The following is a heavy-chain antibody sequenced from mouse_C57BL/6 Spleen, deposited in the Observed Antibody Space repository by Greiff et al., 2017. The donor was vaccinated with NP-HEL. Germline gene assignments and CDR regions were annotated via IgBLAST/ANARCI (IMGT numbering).Heavy chain of an antibody. CDR1: GYSITSDY. CDR2: ISYSGST. Sequence: EVKLVESGPGLAKPSQTLSLTCSVTGYSITSDYWNWIRKFPGNKLEYMGYISYSGSTYYNPSLKSRISITRDTSKNQYYLQLNAVTTEDTATYYCARYKRDDGLWYFDVWGTGTTVTVSS. J-gene: IGHJ1*03. CDR3: ARYKRDDGLWYFDV. V-gene: IGHV3-8*01. D-gene: IGHD2-3*01.